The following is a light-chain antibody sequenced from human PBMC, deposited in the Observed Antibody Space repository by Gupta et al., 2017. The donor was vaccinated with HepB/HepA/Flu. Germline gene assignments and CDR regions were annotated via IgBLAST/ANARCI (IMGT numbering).Light chain of an antibody. J-gene: IGLJ2*01. V-gene: IGLV4-69*01. CDR2: LNSDGSH. CDR3: QTWGTGTHVV. Sequence: QLVLTQSPSASASLGASVKLTCTLSSGHSSYAIAWHQQQPEKGPRYLMKLNSDGSHSKGDGIPDRFSGSSSGAERYLIISSLQSEDEADYYCQTWGTGTHVVFGGGTKLTVL. CDR1: SGHSSYA.